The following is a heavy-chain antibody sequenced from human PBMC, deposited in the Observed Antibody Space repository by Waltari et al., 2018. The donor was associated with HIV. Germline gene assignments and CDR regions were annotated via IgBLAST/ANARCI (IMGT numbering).Heavy chain of an antibody. J-gene: IGHJ5*02. V-gene: IGHV4-39*01. D-gene: IGHD6-13*01. Sequence: QLQLQESGPGLVKPSETLSLTCTVSDGSISSSSYYWGWIRQPPGKGLEWIGSIYYSGSTYYNPSLKSRVTISVDTSKNQFSLKLSSVTAADTAVYYCAESSSWYWFDPWGQGTLVTVSS. CDR1: DGSISSSSYY. CDR2: IYYSGST. CDR3: AESSSWYWFDP.